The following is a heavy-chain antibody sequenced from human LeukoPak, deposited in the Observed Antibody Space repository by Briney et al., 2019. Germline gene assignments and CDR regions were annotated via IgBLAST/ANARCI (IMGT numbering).Heavy chain of an antibody. CDR2: IWYDGSNK. Sequence: RSGGSLRLSCAASGFIFNNYGIHWVRQAPGKGLEWVAVIWYDGSNKYYLESVMGRFTLSRDNSKNTVYLQMEGLRVEDTAVYYCAKDSHTFYYGVGSYSYGMDVWGQGTMVIVSS. V-gene: IGHV3-33*06. J-gene: IGHJ6*02. CDR3: AKDSHTFYYGVGSYSYGMDV. D-gene: IGHD3-16*01. CDR1: GFIFNNYG.